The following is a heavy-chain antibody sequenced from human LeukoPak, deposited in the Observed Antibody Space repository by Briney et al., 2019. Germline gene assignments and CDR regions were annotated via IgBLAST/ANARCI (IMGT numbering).Heavy chain of an antibody. J-gene: IGHJ5*02. D-gene: IGHD1-26*01. V-gene: IGHV1-18*01. CDR2: IGAYNGYT. CDR1: GYTFTTYG. CDR3: ARDKSRGDEGTYYGNCLDP. Sequence: VASVRVSCKASGYTFTTYGISWVRQAPGQGLEWMGWIGAYNGYTQYAQKVQGRVTMTTDTSTNTAYMELRSLRSDDTAVYYCARDKSRGDEGTYYGNCLDPWGQGTLVAVSS.